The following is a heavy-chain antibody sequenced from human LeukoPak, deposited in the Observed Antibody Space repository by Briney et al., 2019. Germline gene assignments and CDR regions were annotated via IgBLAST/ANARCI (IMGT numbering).Heavy chain of an antibody. CDR1: GDSIRDYY. J-gene: IGHJ3*01. V-gene: IGHV4-59*01. CDR2: ISYGGRT. D-gene: IGHD4-17*01. Sequence: PTETLSLTCTVSGDSIRDYYWRSIRQPPGKGLEFVASISYGGRTHDNPSLKSRVTISVDTSKNQLTLKMTSVTAADTAVYYWAKELATTGVAFDYWGQGTMVTVSS. CDR3: AKELATTGVAFDY.